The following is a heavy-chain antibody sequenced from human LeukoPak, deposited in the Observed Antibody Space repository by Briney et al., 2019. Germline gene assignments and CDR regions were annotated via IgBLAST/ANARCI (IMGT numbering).Heavy chain of an antibody. CDR2: INHSGST. CDR3: ARRPRWGFYFDY. Sequence: SETLSLTCAVYGGSFSGYYWSWIRQPPGKGLEWIGGINHSGSTNYNPSLKSRVTISVDTSKNQFSLKLSSVTAADTAVYYCARRPRWGFYFDYWGQGTLVTVSS. CDR1: GGSFSGYY. J-gene: IGHJ4*02. D-gene: IGHD1-14*01. V-gene: IGHV4-34*01.